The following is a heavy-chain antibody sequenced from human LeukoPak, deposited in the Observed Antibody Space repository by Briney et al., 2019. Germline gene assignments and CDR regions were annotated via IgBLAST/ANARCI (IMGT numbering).Heavy chain of an antibody. CDR3: ARGVSSSWRSYYMDV. J-gene: IGHJ6*03. V-gene: IGHV1-3*03. CDR2: INAGNGNT. Sequence: ASVKVSCKASGYTFTSYAMHWVRQAPGQRLEWMGWINAGNGNTKYSQEFQGRVTITRDTSASTAYMELSSLRSEDMAVYYCARGVSSSWRSYYMDVWGKGTTVTISS. CDR1: GYTFTSYA. D-gene: IGHD6-13*01.